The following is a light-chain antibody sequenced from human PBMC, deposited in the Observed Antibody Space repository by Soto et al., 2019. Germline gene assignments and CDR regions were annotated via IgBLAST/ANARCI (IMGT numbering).Light chain of an antibody. CDR2: EAS. V-gene: IGKV1-9*01. Sequence: GDRVTITCRASHDISTFLAWYQQKPGKAPKLLIYEASTLQSGVPSRFSGSGSGTEFTLTISGLLPEDFAAYHCQQLYTLPFTFGQGSRLEIK. J-gene: IGKJ5*01. CDR1: HDISTF. CDR3: QQLYTLPFT.